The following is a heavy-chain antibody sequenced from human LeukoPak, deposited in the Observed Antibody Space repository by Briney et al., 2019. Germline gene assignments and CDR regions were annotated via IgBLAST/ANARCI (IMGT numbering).Heavy chain of an antibody. V-gene: IGHV3-23*01. J-gene: IGHJ6*03. CDR1: GFTFSSYA. CDR2: ISGSGGST. CDR3: ARTVQLERPVPLRNYYYMDV. D-gene: IGHD1-1*01. Sequence: GGSLRLSCAASGFTFSSYAMSWVRQAPGKGLEWVSAISGSGGSTYYADSVKGRFTISRDNSKNTLYLQMNSLRAEDTAVYYCARTVQLERPVPLRNYYYMDVWGKGTTVTISS.